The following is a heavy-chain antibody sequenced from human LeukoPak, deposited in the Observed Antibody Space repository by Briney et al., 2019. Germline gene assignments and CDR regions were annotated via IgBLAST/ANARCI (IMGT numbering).Heavy chain of an antibody. CDR3: ATGGIYSLLDY. J-gene: IGHJ4*02. D-gene: IGHD1-26*01. CDR1: GHTLSDLS. Sequence: ASVKVSCKVSGHTLSDLSTHWVRQAPGGGLEWMGGIDPEEGETIYAQKFQGRVTMTEDTSTDTAYMELSSLRSEDTAVYYCATGGIYSLLDYWGQGTLVIVSS. CDR2: IDPEEGET. V-gene: IGHV1-24*01.